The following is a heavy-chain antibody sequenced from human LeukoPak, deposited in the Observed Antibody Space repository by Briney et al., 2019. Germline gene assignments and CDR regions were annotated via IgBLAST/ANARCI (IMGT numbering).Heavy chain of an antibody. J-gene: IGHJ6*03. CDR2: IYYSGST. V-gene: IGHV4-39*07. D-gene: IGHD6-13*01. CDR1: GGSISSSSYY. Sequence: NPSETLSLTCTVSGGSISSSSYYWGWIRQPPGKGLEWIGSIYYSGSTYYNPSLKSRVTISVDTSKNQFSLKLSSVTAADTAVYYCASSSSWRNDRNYYYYYMDVWGKGTTVTVSS. CDR3: ASSSSWRNDRNYYYYYMDV.